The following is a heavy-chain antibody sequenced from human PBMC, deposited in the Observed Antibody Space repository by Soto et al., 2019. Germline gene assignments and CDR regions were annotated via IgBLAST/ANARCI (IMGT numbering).Heavy chain of an antibody. D-gene: IGHD2-2*01. CDR1: GFTFNNYA. CDR3: AKLGSSSWSPHYYFDY. J-gene: IGHJ4*02. Sequence: GGSLRLSCAASGFTFNNYAMGWVRQAPGKGLEWVSAITGGGSDTYYVDSVRGRFTISRDNSKNTLYLQMNSLRAEDTAVYYCAKLGSSSWSPHYYFDYWGQGTLVTVSS. V-gene: IGHV3-23*01. CDR2: ITGGGSDT.